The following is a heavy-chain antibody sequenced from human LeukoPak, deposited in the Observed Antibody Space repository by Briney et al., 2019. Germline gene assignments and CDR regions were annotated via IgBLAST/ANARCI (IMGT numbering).Heavy chain of an antibody. CDR3: AELGITMIGGV. CDR2: IYAGGST. CDR1: GFNVSNSF. D-gene: IGHD3-10*02. J-gene: IGHJ6*04. Sequence: GGSLRLSCAASGFNVSNSFMNWVRQAPGKGLEWVSAIYAGGSTYNADSVKGRFTISRDNAKNSLYLQMNSLRAEDTAVYYCAELGITMIGGVWGKGTTVTISS. V-gene: IGHV3-66*01.